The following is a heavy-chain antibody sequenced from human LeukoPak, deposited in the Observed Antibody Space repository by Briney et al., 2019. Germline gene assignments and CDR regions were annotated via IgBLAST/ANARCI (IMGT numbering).Heavy chain of an antibody. CDR3: AKANDYGDYSWYFDY. D-gene: IGHD4-17*01. CDR1: GFTFSSYG. V-gene: IGHV3-30*18. J-gene: IGHJ4*02. Sequence: GGSLRLSCAASGFTFSSYGMHWVRQAPGKGLEWVAVISYDGSNKYYADSVKGRFTISRDNSKNTLYLQMSSLRAEDTAVYYCAKANDYGDYSWYFDYWGQGTLVTVSS. CDR2: ISYDGSNK.